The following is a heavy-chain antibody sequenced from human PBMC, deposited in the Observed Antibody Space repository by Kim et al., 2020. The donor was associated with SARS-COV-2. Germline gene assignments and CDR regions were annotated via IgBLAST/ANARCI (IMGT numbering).Heavy chain of an antibody. J-gene: IGHJ6*02. CDR1: GFTFSSYG. V-gene: IGHV3-33*01. CDR3: ARDDSSGYYFTYYYYGMDV. CDR2: IWYDGSNK. Sequence: GGSLRLSCAASGFTFSSYGMHWVRQAPGKGLEWVAVIWYDGSNKYYADSVKGRFTISRDNSKNTLYLQMNSLRAEDTAVYYCARDDSSGYYFTYYYYGMDVWGQGTTVTVSS. D-gene: IGHD3-22*01.